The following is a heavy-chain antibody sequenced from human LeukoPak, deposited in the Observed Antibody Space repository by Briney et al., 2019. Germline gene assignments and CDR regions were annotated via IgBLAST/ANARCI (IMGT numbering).Heavy chain of an antibody. CDR1: GFTFSDYY. V-gene: IGHV3-11*05. CDR3: ARGGSSTTIAY. CDR2: ISTSSSYT. D-gene: IGHD6-13*01. J-gene: IGHJ4*02. Sequence: GGSLRLSCAASGFTFSDYYMSWIRQAPGKGLEWVSYISTSSSYTNYADSVKGQFTISRDNAKKSLYLQMNSLRTEDTAVYYCARGGSSTTIAYWGQGTLVTVSS.